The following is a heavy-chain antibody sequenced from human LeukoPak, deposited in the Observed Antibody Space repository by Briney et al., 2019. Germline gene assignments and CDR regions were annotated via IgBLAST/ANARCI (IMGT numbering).Heavy chain of an antibody. CDR2: INTDGTVT. V-gene: IGHV3-74*01. Sequence: PGGSLRLSCAASGFTFSKYWMLWVRQAPGKGLESVSQINTDGTVTTYADSMKGRFTVSRENADNTRFLQMNSVRDEDKAVYYCATKQWLAPPPDSWGQGTPVTVSS. CDR1: GFTFSKYW. J-gene: IGHJ4*02. D-gene: IGHD6-19*01. CDR3: ATKQWLAPPPDS.